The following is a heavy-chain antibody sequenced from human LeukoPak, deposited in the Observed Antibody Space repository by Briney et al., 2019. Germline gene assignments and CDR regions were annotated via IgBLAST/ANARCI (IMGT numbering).Heavy chain of an antibody. CDR1: GFTFSTYG. D-gene: IGHD6-13*01. Sequence: GGSLRLSCAASGFTFSTYGMHWVRQAPGKGLEWVSFIRYVGINKYYADSVKGRFTISRDNSKNTLYPQMNSLRPEDTALYYCARDTEAGTGIDYWGQGTLVTVSS. V-gene: IGHV3-30*02. J-gene: IGHJ4*02. CDR3: ARDTEAGTGIDY. CDR2: IRYVGINK.